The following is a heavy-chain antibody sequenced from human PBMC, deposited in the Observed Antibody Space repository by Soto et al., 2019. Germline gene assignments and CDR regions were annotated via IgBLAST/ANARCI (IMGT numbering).Heavy chain of an antibody. J-gene: IGHJ4*02. CDR1: GFTFSSYG. D-gene: IGHD2-8*01. Sequence: QVQLVESGGGVVQPGRSLRLSCAASGFTFSSYGMHWVRQAPGKWLEWVAVISYDGSNKYYADSVKGRFTISRDNSKNTLYLQMNSLRAEDTAVYYCAKVTGGYNGVFDYWGQGTLVTVSS. CDR3: AKVTGGYNGVFDY. V-gene: IGHV3-30*18. CDR2: ISYDGSNK.